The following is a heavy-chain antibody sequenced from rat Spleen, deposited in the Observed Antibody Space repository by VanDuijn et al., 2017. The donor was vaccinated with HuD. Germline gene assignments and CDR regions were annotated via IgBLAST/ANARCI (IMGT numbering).Heavy chain of an antibody. CDR2: IAYDGVTT. J-gene: IGHJ2*01. V-gene: IGHV5-29*01. CDR1: GFTFSRYW. Sequence: EVQLVESGGGLVQPGRSLKLSCVASGFTFSRYWMYWIRQTPTRGLEWVATIAYDGVTTYYRDSVKGRFTISRDNAKSTLYLQMDSLRSEDTATYYCTRGDWSDYFDYWGQGVMVTVSS. CDR3: TRGDWSDYFDY. D-gene: IGHD1-1*01.